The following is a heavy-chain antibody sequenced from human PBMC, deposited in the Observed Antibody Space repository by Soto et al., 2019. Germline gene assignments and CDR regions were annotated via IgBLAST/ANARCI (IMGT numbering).Heavy chain of an antibody. J-gene: IGHJ4*01. CDR3: TRENAAAASPTLDY. CDR1: GGTFSSYT. CDR2: IIPIFRTT. V-gene: IGHV1-69*01. Sequence: QVQLVQSGAEVKKPGSSVKVSCKASGGTFSSYTITWVRQAPGQGLEWMGGIIPIFRTTNHAQNFQGRVTLTADESTSTAYMELTSLTSEDTAVYYCTRENAAAASPTLDYWGHGTLVTVSS. D-gene: IGHD6-13*01.